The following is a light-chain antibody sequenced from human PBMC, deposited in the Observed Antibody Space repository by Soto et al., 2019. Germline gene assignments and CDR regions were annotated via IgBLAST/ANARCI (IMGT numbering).Light chain of an antibody. V-gene: IGKV1-5*01. CDR2: DAS. Sequence: DIQMTQSPSTLSASVGDRVTITFRASQSISSWLAWYQQKPGKAPKLLIYDASSLESGVPSRFRGSGSGTESTLTISSLQPDDFETYYCQQYNSYTWTFGQGTKVDIK. J-gene: IGKJ1*01. CDR3: QQYNSYTWT. CDR1: QSISSW.